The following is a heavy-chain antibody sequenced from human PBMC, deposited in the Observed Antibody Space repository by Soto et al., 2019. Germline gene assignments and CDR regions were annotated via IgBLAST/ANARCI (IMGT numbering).Heavy chain of an antibody. CDR1: GGSISSGDYY. D-gene: IGHD3-10*01. CDR3: ARHYTGMVRGVIGYFDY. V-gene: IGHV4-30-4*01. CDR2: IYYSGST. Sequence: SETLSLTCTVSGGSISSGDYYWSWIRQPPGKGLEWIGYIYYSGSTYYNPSLKSRVTISVDTSKNQFSLKLSSVAAADTAVYYCARHYTGMVRGVIGYFDYWGQGTLVTVSS. J-gene: IGHJ4*02.